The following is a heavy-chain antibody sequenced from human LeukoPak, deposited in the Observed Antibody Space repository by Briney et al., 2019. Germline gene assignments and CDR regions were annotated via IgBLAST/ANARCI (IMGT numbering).Heavy chain of an antibody. CDR2: ISWNSGSI. CDR3: AKDMGSGSYRGGFDY. V-gene: IGHV3-9*01. D-gene: IGHD1-26*01. Sequence: GGSLRLSCAASGFTFDDYAMHWVRQAPGKGLEWVSGISWNSGSIGYADSVKGRFTISRDNAKNSLYLQMNSLRAEDTALYYCAKDMGSGSYRGGFDYWGQGTLVTVSS. CDR1: GFTFDDYA. J-gene: IGHJ4*02.